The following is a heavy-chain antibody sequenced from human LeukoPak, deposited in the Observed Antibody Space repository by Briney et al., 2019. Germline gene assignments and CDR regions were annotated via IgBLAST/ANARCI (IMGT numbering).Heavy chain of an antibody. CDR1: GYIFTSYG. J-gene: IGHJ4*02. CDR3: ARRSGYDRRMGTLDF. V-gene: IGHV1-18*01. D-gene: IGHD5-12*01. Sequence: ASVKVSCKASGYIFTSYGISWVRQAPGQGLEWMGWISAYNGDTNYAQKFQGRVTVTTDTSTTTAYMGLRSLRSDDSAVYYCARRSGYDRRMGTLDFWGQGTLVTVSS. CDR2: ISAYNGDT.